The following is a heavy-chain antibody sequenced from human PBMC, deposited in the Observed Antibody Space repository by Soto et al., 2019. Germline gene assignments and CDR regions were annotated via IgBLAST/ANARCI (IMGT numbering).Heavy chain of an antibody. V-gene: IGHV5-51*01. J-gene: IGHJ4*02. Sequence: PGDSLKISCKGSGYSFTSYWIGWVRQMPGKGLEWMGIIYPGDSDTRYSPSFQGQVTISADKSISTAYLQWSSLKASDTAMYYCARGRRTDILTGYYKDPYFDYWGQGTLVTVSS. D-gene: IGHD3-9*01. CDR2: IYPGDSDT. CDR1: GYSFTSYW. CDR3: ARGRRTDILTGYYKDPYFDY.